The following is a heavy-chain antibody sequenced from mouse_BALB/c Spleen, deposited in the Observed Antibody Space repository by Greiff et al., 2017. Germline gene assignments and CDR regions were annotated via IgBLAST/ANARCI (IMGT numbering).Heavy chain of an antibody. CDR3: ARPIYYDYDGFAY. CDR2: IWSGGST. CDR1: GFSLTSYG. Sequence: VQVVESGPGLVQPSQSLSITCTVSGFSLTSYGVHWVRQSPGKGLEWLGVIWSGGSTDYNAAFISRLSISKDNSKSQVFFKMNSLQANDTAIYYCARPIYYDYDGFAYWGQGTLVTVSA. D-gene: IGHD2-4*01. J-gene: IGHJ3*01. V-gene: IGHV2-2*02.